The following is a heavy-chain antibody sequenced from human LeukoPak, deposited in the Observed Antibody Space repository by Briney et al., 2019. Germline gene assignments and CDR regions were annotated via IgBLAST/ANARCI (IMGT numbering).Heavy chain of an antibody. CDR3: ARDLQQWLAAYDAFDI. V-gene: IGHV3-21*01. CDR2: ISSSSSYI. CDR1: GFTFSSYS. Sequence: PGGSLRLSCAASGFTFSSYSMNWVRQAPGKGLEWVSSISSSSSYIYYADSVKGRFTISRDNAKSSLYLQMNSLRAEDTAVYYCARDLQQWLAAYDAFDIWGQGTMVTVSS. D-gene: IGHD6-19*01. J-gene: IGHJ3*02.